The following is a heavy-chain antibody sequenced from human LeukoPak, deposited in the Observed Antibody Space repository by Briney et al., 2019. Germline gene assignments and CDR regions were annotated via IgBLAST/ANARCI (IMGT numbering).Heavy chain of an antibody. Sequence: SETLSLTCAVYGGSFSGYYWSWIRQPPGKGLEWIGEINHSGSTNYNPSLKSRVTISVDTSKNQSSLKLSSVTAADTAVYYCARGGYQLLVYYFNYWGQGTLVTISS. CDR2: INHSGST. J-gene: IGHJ4*02. CDR1: GGSFSGYY. V-gene: IGHV4-34*01. D-gene: IGHD2-2*01. CDR3: ARGGYQLLVYYFNY.